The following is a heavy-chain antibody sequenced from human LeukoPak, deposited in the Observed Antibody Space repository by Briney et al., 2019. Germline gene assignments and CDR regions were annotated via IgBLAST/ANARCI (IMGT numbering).Heavy chain of an antibody. J-gene: IGHJ4*02. Sequence: SETLSLTCTVSGDSIDSYYWSWIRQPPGKGLEWIGYIYYRGTTSYNPFLKSRVTISVDTSKNQFSLKLNSVTAADTAVYYCARDSRRSMGADYYDSSGYYLFDYWGQGTLVTVPS. V-gene: IGHV4-59*12. CDR3: ARDSRRSMGADYYDSSGYYLFDY. CDR1: GDSIDSYY. D-gene: IGHD3-22*01. CDR2: IYYRGTT.